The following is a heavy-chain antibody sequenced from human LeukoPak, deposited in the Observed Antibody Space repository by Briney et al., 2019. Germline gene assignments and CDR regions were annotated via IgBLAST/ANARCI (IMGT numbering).Heavy chain of an antibody. CDR1: GFTFSSSA. CDR2: ISGSGGST. CDR3: AKGVWQWLVKRDYYYYGMDV. V-gene: IGHV3-23*01. D-gene: IGHD6-19*01. J-gene: IGHJ6*02. Sequence: GGSLRLSCAASGFTFSSSAMSWVRQGRGKGLEWVSAISGSGGSTYYADSVKGRFTISRDNSKNTLYLQMNSLRVEDTAVYYCAKGVWQWLVKRDYYYYGMDVWGQGTTVTVSS.